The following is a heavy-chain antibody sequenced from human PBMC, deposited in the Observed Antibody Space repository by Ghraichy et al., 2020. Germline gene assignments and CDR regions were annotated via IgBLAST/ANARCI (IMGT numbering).Heavy chain of an antibody. V-gene: IGHV3-23*01. CDR3: AKGRGQERGAINY. CDR1: GFIFSSYG. CDR2: ISGSGGST. J-gene: IGHJ4*02. Sequence: GSLRLSCAASGFIFSSYGMTWVRQAPGKGLECVSGISGSGGSTYYADSVKGRFTISRDNSENTVFLQMNSLRAEDTAVYYCAKGRGQERGAINYWGQGTLVIVSS. D-gene: IGHD3-10*01.